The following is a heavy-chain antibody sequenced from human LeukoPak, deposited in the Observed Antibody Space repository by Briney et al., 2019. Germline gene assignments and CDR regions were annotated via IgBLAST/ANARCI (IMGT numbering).Heavy chain of an antibody. D-gene: IGHD3-9*01. J-gene: IGHJ4*02. Sequence: PGGSLRLSCAASGFTFSSYSMNWVRQATGKGLEGVSSISSSSSYIYYADSVTVRFTISRDNAKNSLYLQMNSLRAEDTAVYYCARIPYYDILTGYYGVDYWGQGTLVTVSS. CDR1: GFTFSSYS. CDR3: ARIPYYDILTGYYGVDY. V-gene: IGHV3-21*01. CDR2: ISSSSSYI.